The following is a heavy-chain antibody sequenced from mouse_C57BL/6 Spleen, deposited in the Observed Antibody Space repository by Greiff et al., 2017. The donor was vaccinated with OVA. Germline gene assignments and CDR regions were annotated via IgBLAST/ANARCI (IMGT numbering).Heavy chain of an antibody. CDR2: ISSGGSYT. J-gene: IGHJ2*01. CDR3: ARLGLDY. V-gene: IGHV5-6*01. Sequence: EVKLVESGGDLVKPGGSLKLSCAASGFTFSSYGMSWVRQTPDKRLEWVATISSGGSYTYYPDSVKGRFTISRDNAKNTLYLQMSSLKSEDTARYYCARLGLDYWGQGTTLTVSS. D-gene: IGHD4-1*01. CDR1: GFTFSSYG.